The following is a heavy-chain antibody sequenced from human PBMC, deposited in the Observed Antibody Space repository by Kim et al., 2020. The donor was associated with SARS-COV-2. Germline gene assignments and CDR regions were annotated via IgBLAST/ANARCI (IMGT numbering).Heavy chain of an antibody. D-gene: IGHD5-18*01. CDR2: ISYDGSNK. CDR3: ARGESSYSYGVGFDY. J-gene: IGHJ4*02. CDR1: GFTFSSYA. Sequence: GGSLRLSCAASGFTFSSYAMHWVRQAPGKGLEWVAVISYDGSNKYYADSVKGRFTISRDNSKNTLYLQMNSLRAEDTAVYYCARGESSYSYGVGFDYWGQGTLVTVSS. V-gene: IGHV3-30*04.